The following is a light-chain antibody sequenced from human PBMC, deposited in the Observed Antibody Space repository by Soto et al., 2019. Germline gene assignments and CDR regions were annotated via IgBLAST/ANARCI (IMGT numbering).Light chain of an antibody. Sequence: EIVMTQSPATLSVSPGERVTLHYSASQSVTSNLAWYQHKPGQSPRLLIYRASARATGVPDRFSGSGSGTEFTLSISSLQSEDFAVYSCQQYNNWPPITFGQGTRLEIK. CDR3: QQYNNWPPIT. CDR2: RAS. CDR1: QSVTSN. J-gene: IGKJ5*01. V-gene: IGKV3-15*01.